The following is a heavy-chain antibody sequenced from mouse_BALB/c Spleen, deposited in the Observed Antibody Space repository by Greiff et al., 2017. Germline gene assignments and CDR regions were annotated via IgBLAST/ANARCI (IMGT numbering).Heavy chain of an antibody. CDR3: ARDYYGSQAWFAY. J-gene: IGHJ3*01. V-gene: IGHV5-4*02. CDR1: GFTFSDYY. Sequence: EVQLQESGGGLVKPGGSLKLSCAASGFTFSDYYMYWVRQTPEKRLEWVATISDGGSYTYYPDSVKGRFTISRDNAKNNLYLQMSSLKSEDTAMYYCARDYYGSQAWFAYWGQGTLVTVSA. CDR2: ISDGGSYT. D-gene: IGHD1-1*01.